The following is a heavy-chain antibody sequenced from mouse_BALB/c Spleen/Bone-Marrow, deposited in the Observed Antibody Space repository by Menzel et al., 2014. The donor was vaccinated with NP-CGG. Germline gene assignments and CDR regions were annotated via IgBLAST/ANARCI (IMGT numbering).Heavy chain of an antibody. Sequence: QVHVKQSGAEVVKPGASVKLSCKTSGYTFTNYWIQWVKQRPGQGLGWIGEIFPGTDTSYYNEKFKDKATLPVDTSSSTAYIQLSNLTSEDSAVYFCSRNYDYDEGAWFTYWGQGTLVTVSA. D-gene: IGHD2-4*01. CDR1: GYTFTNYW. V-gene: IGHV1S132*01. J-gene: IGHJ3*01. CDR2: IFPGTDTS. CDR3: SRNYDYDEGAWFTY.